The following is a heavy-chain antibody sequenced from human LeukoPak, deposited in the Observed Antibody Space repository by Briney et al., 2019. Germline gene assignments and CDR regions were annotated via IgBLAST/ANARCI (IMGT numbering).Heavy chain of an antibody. J-gene: IGHJ6*02. V-gene: IGHV3-7*01. CDR3: AREHRGQGVVPAAFSGMDV. Sequence: GGSLRLSCAASGFTFSNYWMSWVRQAPGKGLEWVANIKQDGSEKYYVDSVKGRFTISRDNAKNSLYLQMNSLRAEDTAVYYCAREHRGQGVVPAAFSGMDVWGQGTTVTVSS. D-gene: IGHD2-2*01. CDR1: GFTFSNYW. CDR2: IKQDGSEK.